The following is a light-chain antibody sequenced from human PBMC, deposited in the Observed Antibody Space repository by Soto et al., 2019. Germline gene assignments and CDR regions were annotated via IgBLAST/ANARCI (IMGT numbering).Light chain of an antibody. J-gene: IGKJ4*01. Sequence: AILMTQSPSSFSASTGDRVTITCRASQDISSSLAWYQQKPGKAPQFLLYTASTLQSGVPSRFSGSGSGTDFTLTISGLQSEDFATYYCQQYYSYPLTFGGGTKVEIK. CDR1: QDISSS. CDR2: TAS. V-gene: IGKV1-8*01. CDR3: QQYYSYPLT.